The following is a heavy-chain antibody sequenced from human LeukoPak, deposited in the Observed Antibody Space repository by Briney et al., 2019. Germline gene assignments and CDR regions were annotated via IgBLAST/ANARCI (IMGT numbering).Heavy chain of an antibody. CDR2: IKQDGSDK. J-gene: IGHJ4*02. V-gene: IGHV3-7*01. CDR3: ARDTGGGYSCYDC. D-gene: IGHD5-18*01. Sequence: GGSLRLSCAASGFTLSSYWMTWIRQAPGKGLEWVANIKQDGSDKYCVDSVKGRFTISRDNAKNSLYLQMNSLRAEDTAVYYCARDTGGGYSCYDCWGQGTLVTVSS. CDR1: GFTLSSYW.